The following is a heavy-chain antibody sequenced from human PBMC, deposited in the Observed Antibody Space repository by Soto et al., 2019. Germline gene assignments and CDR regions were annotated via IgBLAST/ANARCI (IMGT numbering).Heavy chain of an antibody. Sequence: ETLSLTCTVSGGSMRTYYWNWIRQSPGKGWEWIGYIYSSGSTTYHPSLESRVIISIDTSKNEFSLKMKSVTAADTAVYYCARGEWLLPGPLDVWGQGNTVTVCS. CDR2: IYSSGST. J-gene: IGHJ6*02. V-gene: IGHV4-59*01. CDR1: GGSMRTYY. D-gene: IGHD6-19*01. CDR3: ARGEWLLPGPLDV.